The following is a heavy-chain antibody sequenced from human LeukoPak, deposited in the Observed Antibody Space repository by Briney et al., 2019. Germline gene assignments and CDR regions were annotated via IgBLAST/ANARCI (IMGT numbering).Heavy chain of an antibody. CDR2: TYYSGST. J-gene: IGHJ2*01. V-gene: IGHV4-39*01. CDR3: ARRPYDSSGYYYVNWFFDL. CDR1: AGSISSSSYD. Sequence: PSETLSPACTLSAGSISSSSYDCGWIRHPPGKGLEWIGSTYYSGSTYYNPSLKSRVTISVDTSKNQFSLKLSSVTAADTAVYSCARRPYDSSGYYYVNWFFDLWGRGTLVTVSS. D-gene: IGHD3-22*01.